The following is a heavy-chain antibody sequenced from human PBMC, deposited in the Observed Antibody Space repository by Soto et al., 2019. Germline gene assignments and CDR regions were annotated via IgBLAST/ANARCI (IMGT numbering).Heavy chain of an antibody. CDR1: GGSISSGDYY. CDR2: IYYSGST. V-gene: IGHV4-30-4*01. Sequence: SETLSLTCTVSGGSISSGDYYWSWIRQPPGKGLEWIGYIYYSGSTYYNPSLKSRVTISVDTSKNQFSLKLSSVTAADTAVYYCARSRAIRFLEWTITDWFDPWGQGTLVTVSS. CDR3: ARSRAIRFLEWTITDWFDP. J-gene: IGHJ5*02. D-gene: IGHD3-3*01.